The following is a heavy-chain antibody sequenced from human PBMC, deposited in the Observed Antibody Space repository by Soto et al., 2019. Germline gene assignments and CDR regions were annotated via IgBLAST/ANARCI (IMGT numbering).Heavy chain of an antibody. CDR2: IWYDGSNK. CDR1: GFTFSSYG. V-gene: IGHV3-33*01. CDR3: ARVGTMVRGGNYGMDV. J-gene: IGHJ6*02. D-gene: IGHD3-10*01. Sequence: PGGSLRLSCAASGFTFSSYGMHWVRQAPGKGLEWVAVIWYDGSNKYYADSVKGRSTISRDNSKNTLYLQMNSLRAEDTAVYYCARVGTMVRGGNYGMDVWGQGTTVTVSS.